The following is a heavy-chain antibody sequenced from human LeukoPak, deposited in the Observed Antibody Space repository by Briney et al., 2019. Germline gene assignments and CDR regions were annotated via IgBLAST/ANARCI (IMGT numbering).Heavy chain of an antibody. CDR3: ARDQGGHRVDY. D-gene: IGHD2-15*01. V-gene: IGHV4-38-2*02. CDR1: GYSISSGYY. CDR2: IYQSGST. J-gene: IGHJ4*02. Sequence: SETLSLTCTVSGYSISSGYYWGWIRQPPGKGLEWIGSIYQSGSTYYNPSLKSRITISIDTSKKQFALKLSSVTAADTAVYYCARDQGGHRVDYWGQGTLVTISS.